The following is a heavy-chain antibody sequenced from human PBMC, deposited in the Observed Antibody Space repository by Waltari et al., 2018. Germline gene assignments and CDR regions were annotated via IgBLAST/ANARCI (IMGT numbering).Heavy chain of an antibody. CDR3: ARHQVGGRDFEY. D-gene: IGHD1-26*01. Sequence: QVQLHESGPGLVKSSETLSLTCAVSGYSISRCYYWGWIRQPPGKGLEWMGTIYQSGSTYYKPSLKSRITISLDTSKNQFSLKLNSVTAADTAVYYCARHQVGGRDFEYWGQGTLVTVSS. V-gene: IGHV4-38-2*01. CDR2: IYQSGST. CDR1: GYSISRCYY. J-gene: IGHJ4*02.